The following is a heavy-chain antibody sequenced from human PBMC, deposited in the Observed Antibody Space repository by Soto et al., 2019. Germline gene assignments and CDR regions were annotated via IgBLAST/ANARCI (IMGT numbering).Heavy chain of an antibody. CDR1: GFTFSGYS. Sequence: GGSLRPSCAASGFTFSGYSMNWVRQAPGKGLEWVSYISSSSSTIYYADSVKGRFTISRDNAKNSLYLQMNSLRDEDTAVYYCAREVRGVGAYYYYGMDVWGQGTTVTVSS. V-gene: IGHV3-48*02. D-gene: IGHD1-26*01. J-gene: IGHJ6*02. CDR2: ISSSSSTI. CDR3: AREVRGVGAYYYYGMDV.